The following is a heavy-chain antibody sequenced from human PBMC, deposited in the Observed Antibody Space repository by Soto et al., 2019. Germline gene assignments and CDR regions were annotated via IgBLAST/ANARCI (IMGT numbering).Heavy chain of an antibody. CDR3: ARGLIVWFGELSRRGGHYYYMDV. D-gene: IGHD3-10*01. CDR1: GAAFSGYQ. V-gene: IGHV4-34*01. J-gene: IGHJ6*03. Sequence: PSETLSLPCAVYGAAFSGYQWTLIRPTPGKGREWRGEINDSGNINYNPSLKSRVTISLDTPKKQISLKLSSVTAADSAVYYCARGLIVWFGELSRRGGHYYYMDVWGKGTTVTVSS. CDR2: INDSGNI.